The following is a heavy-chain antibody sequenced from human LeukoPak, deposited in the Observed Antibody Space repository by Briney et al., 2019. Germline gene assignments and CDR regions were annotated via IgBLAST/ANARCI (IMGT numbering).Heavy chain of an antibody. Sequence: PSETLSLTCAVYGGSFSGYYWSWIRQPPGKGLEWIGEINHSGGTNYNPSLKSRVTISVDTSKNQFSLKLSSVSAAGTAVYYCARADTMVRGVPLYYHGMDVWGQGTTVTVSS. D-gene: IGHD3-10*01. CDR1: GGSFSGYY. CDR2: INHSGGT. CDR3: ARADTMVRGVPLYYHGMDV. J-gene: IGHJ6*02. V-gene: IGHV4-34*01.